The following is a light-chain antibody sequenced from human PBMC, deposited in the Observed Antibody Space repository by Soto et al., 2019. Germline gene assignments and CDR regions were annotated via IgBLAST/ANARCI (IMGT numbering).Light chain of an antibody. CDR2: AAS. J-gene: IGKJ1*01. Sequence: DIQLTKSISSLFASVGDRVSITCGASQSISNYLNWYQQKPGKVPKVLIFAASRLQSGVPSRFSGSVSGTDFTLTISSLQPEDFATYYCQQSYSAPRTFGQGTKVDI. CDR3: QQSYSAPRT. V-gene: IGKV1-39*01. CDR1: QSISNY.